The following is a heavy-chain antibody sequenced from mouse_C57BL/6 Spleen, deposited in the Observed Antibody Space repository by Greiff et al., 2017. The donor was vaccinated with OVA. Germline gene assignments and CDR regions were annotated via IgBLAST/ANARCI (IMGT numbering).Heavy chain of an antibody. Sequence: EVKLVESGPGLVKPSQSLSLTCSVTGYSITSGYYWNWIRQFPGNKLEWMGYISYDGSNNYNPSLKNRISITRDTSKNQFFLRLNSVTTEDTATYYCAREDDYDWYFDVWGTGTTVTVSS. CDR1: GYSITSGYY. D-gene: IGHD2-4*01. CDR3: AREDDYDWYFDV. CDR2: ISYDGSN. V-gene: IGHV3-6*01. J-gene: IGHJ1*03.